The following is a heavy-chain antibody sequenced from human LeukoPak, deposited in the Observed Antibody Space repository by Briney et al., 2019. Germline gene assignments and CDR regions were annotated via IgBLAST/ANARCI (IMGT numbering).Heavy chain of an antibody. CDR1: GYTFTSYY. J-gene: IGHJ4*02. Sequence: GASVKVSRKASGYTFTSYYMHWVRQAPGQGLEWMGIINPSGGSTSYAQKFQGRVTMTRDTSTSTVYMGLSSLRSEDTAVYYCATDSSGYYYVDYWGQGTLVTVSS. D-gene: IGHD3-22*01. CDR2: INPSGGST. V-gene: IGHV1-46*01. CDR3: ATDSSGYYYVDY.